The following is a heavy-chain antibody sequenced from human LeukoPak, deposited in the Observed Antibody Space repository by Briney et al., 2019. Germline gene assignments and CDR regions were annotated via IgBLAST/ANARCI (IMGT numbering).Heavy chain of an antibody. J-gene: IGHJ4*02. CDR1: GDSISSYY. CDR2: VSHSGST. CDR3: TRAPLRSATDH. Sequence: SETLSLTCTVSGDSISSYYYTWIRQPPGKGQEWIGYVSHSGSTNYNPSLKSRVAMSLDTSKNQFSLKLSSVTAADTAVYYCTRAPLRSATDHWGQGSLVTVSS. D-gene: IGHD3-10*01. V-gene: IGHV4-59*08.